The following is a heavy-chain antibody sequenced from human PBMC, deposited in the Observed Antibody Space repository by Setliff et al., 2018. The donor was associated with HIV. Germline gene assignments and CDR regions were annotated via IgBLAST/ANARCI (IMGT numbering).Heavy chain of an antibody. CDR3: ARPISTPSYYYHMDV. CDR2: VYTSEIS. J-gene: IGHJ6*03. D-gene: IGHD3-10*01. V-gene: IGHV4-4*08. CDR1: GGSMSRYY. Sequence: SETLSLTCTLSGGSMSRYYWTWIRQPPGKGLEWIGYVYTSEISNYNSSLRSRVVISLDPSKNQFSLTLGTVTAADTAVYYCARPISTPSYYYHMDVWGTGTPVTV.